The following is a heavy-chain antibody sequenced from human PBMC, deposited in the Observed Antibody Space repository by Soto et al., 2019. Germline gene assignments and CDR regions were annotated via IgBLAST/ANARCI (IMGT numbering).Heavy chain of an antibody. J-gene: IGHJ3*02. V-gene: IGHV1-2*02. D-gene: IGHD3-3*01. CDR2: INPATGAA. CDR3: ARGGGVGVAGSAAFDM. CDR1: GYPVTAYY. Sequence: QLHLVQSGAVVKKPGASVTVSCSASGYPVTAYYMHWVRQAPGRGLEWMGGINPATGAAKYTQTFQGGFTMTRDTSTITVFMELSGLPSEDPAFFSCARGGGVGVAGSAAFDMWGQGTLVTVSS.